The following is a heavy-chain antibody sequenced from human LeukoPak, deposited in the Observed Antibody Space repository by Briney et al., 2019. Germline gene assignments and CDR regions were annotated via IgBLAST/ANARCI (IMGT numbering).Heavy chain of an antibody. Sequence: GASVKVSCKASGGTFSSYAISWVRQAPGQGLEWMGGIIPIFGTANYAQKYQGRVTITTDESTSTAYMELSSLRSEDTAVYYCARASRGRLNWFDPWGQGTLVPVSS. D-gene: IGHD3-10*01. CDR2: IIPIFGTA. J-gene: IGHJ5*02. CDR1: GGTFSSYA. V-gene: IGHV1-69*05. CDR3: ARASRGRLNWFDP.